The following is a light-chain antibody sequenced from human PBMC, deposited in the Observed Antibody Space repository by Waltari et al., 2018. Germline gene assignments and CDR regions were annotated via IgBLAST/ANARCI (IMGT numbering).Light chain of an antibody. CDR2: GAS. V-gene: IGKV3-15*01. CDR3: QQYNKWPPLT. Sequence: EVLMTQSPATLSVSPGERVTLSCRASQNIHDNLASYQQKPGQAPRLLIYGASTRATAIPARFRGSGSGTEFTLTISSLQSEDFAIYYCQQYNKWPPLTFGGGTKVEIK. CDR1: QNIHDN. J-gene: IGKJ4*01.